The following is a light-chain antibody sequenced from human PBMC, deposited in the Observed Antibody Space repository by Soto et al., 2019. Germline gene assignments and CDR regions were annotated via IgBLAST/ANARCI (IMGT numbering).Light chain of an antibody. CDR2: EVY. Sequence: QSALTQPASVSGSPGQSITISCTGTSSDGGIYNYVSWYQQHPGKAPKLIICEVYNRPSGVSNRFSGSKSGNTASLTISGLRPEDEAGYYCTSFTTSKIWVLRGGTK. CDR3: TSFTTSKIWV. J-gene: IGLJ3*02. CDR1: SSDGGIYNY. V-gene: IGLV2-14*01.